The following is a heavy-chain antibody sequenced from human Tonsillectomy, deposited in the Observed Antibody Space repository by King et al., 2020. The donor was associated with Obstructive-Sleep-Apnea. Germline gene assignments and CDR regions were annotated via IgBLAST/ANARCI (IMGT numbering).Heavy chain of an antibody. CDR2: ISYDGSNK. CDR3: AKASYGGNSGFSGMDV. CDR1: GFSFSSYG. Sequence: VQLVESGGGVIQPGRSLRLSCAASGFSFSSYGMHWVRQAPGKGLEWVALISYDGSNKYYADSVKGRFTISRDISKNTLYLQMNSLRAEDTAVYYCAKASYGGNSGFSGMDVWGQGTTVIVSS. J-gene: IGHJ6*02. D-gene: IGHD4-23*01. V-gene: IGHV3-30*18.